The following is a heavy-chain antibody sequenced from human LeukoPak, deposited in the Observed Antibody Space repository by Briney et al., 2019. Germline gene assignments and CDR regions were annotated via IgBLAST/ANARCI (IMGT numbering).Heavy chain of an antibody. CDR3: ARSPLRYSGYD. CDR1: GGSISSGGYY. J-gene: IGHJ4*02. Sequence: PSETLSLTCAVSGGSISSGGYYWSWIRQPPGKGLEWIGYIYYSGSTNYNPSLKSRVTISVDTSKNQFSLKLSSVTAADTAVYYCARSPLRYSGYDWGQGTLVTVSS. D-gene: IGHD5-12*01. V-gene: IGHV4-61*08. CDR2: IYYSGST.